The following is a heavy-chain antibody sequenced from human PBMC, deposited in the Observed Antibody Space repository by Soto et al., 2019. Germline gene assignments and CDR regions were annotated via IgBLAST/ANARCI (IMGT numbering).Heavy chain of an antibody. V-gene: IGHV1-8*01. J-gene: IGHJ6*02. CDR1: GYTFTSYD. Sequence: GTSLKVSCKASGYTFTSYDINWVRQATGQGLEWMGWMNPNSGNTGYAQKFQGRVTMTRNTSISTAYMELSSLRSEDTAVYYCARRDSSGWYYYYYYGMDVWGQGTTVTVSS. D-gene: IGHD6-19*01. CDR3: ARRDSSGWYYYYYYGMDV. CDR2: MNPNSGNT.